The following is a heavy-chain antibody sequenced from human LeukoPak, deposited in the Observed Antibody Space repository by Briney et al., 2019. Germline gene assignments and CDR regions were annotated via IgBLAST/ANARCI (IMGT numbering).Heavy chain of an antibody. Sequence: NPSETLSLTCAVSGGSISSSNWWSWVRQPPGKGLEWIGEIYHSGSTNYNPSLKSRVTISVDKSKNQFSLKLSSVTAADTAVYYCARHHVSSGSYPQTIPFDYWGQGTLVTVSS. CDR3: ARHHVSSGSYPQTIPFDY. D-gene: IGHD3-22*01. V-gene: IGHV4-4*02. CDR1: GGSISSSNW. J-gene: IGHJ4*02. CDR2: IYHSGST.